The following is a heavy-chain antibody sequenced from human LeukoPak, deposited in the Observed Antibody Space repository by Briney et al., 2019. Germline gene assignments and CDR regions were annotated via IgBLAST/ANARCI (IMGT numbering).Heavy chain of an antibody. CDR1: GGSISSYY. V-gene: IGHV4-59*08. J-gene: IGHJ4*02. CDR2: IYYSGST. D-gene: IGHD3-10*01. Sequence: SETLSLTCTVSGGSISSYYWSWIRQPPGKGLEWIGYIYYSGSTNYHPSLQSRVTISVDTSKHQFSLKLSSVTAADTAVYYCARHRYGSGTDYWGQGTLVTVSS. CDR3: ARHRYGSGTDY.